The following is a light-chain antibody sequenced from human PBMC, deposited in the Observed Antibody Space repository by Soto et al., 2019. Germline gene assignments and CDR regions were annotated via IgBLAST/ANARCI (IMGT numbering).Light chain of an antibody. CDR2: GNS. J-gene: IGLJ2*01. CDR1: SSNIGAGYD. V-gene: IGLV1-40*01. CDR3: QSYDTSLSVV. Sequence: QSVLTQPPSVSGAPGQRVTISCTGSSSNIGAGYDVHWYQQLPGTALKLLMYGNSNRPSGVPDRFSGSKSGTSASLAITGLQAEDEADYYCQSYDTSLSVVFGGGTKLTVL.